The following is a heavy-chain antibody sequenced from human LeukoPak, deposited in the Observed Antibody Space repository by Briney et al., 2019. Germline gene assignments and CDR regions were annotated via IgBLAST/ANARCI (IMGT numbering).Heavy chain of an antibody. D-gene: IGHD3-10*01. CDR2: ISYDGSNK. CDR1: GFTFSSYG. V-gene: IGHV3-30*03. Sequence: GGSLRLSCAASGFTFSSYGMHWVRQAPGKGLEWVAVISYDGSNKYYADSVKGRFTISRDNSKNTLYLQMNSLRAEDTAVYYCATFRRGSGSYWGQGTLVTVSS. CDR3: ATFRRGSGSY. J-gene: IGHJ4*02.